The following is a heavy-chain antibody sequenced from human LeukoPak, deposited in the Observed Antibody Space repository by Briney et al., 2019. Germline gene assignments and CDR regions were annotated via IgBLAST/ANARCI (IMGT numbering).Heavy chain of an antibody. CDR2: IYSGGDI. J-gene: IGHJ2*01. Sequence: GGSLRLSCAASGFTVSSSYMSWVRQAPGKGLEWVSVIYSGGDIYYAGSVKGRFTISRDNSKNTPYLQMNSLRAEDTAVYYCARAAGDRIGYFDLWGRGTLVTVSS. D-gene: IGHD7-27*01. V-gene: IGHV3-53*01. CDR1: GFTVSSSY. CDR3: ARAAGDRIGYFDL.